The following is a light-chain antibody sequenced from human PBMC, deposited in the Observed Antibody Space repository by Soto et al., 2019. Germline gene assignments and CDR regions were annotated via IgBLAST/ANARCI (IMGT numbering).Light chain of an antibody. V-gene: IGKV1-9*01. CDR1: QSISSY. CDR3: QQLNSYPLT. Sequence: IHLTQAPSSLSASVGNRITTTCRASQSISSYLAWYQQKPGKAPKLLIYAASTLQSGVPSRFSGSGSGTDFTLTISSLQPEDFATYYCQQLNSYPLTFGQGTRLEIK. J-gene: IGKJ5*01. CDR2: AAS.